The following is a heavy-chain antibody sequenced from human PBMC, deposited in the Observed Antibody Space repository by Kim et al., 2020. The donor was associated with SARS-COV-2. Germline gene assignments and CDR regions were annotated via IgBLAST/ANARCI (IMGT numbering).Heavy chain of an antibody. D-gene: IGHD3-10*01. CDR1: GFTFSSYA. V-gene: IGHV3-23*01. Sequence: GGSLRLSCAASGFTFSSYAMSWVRQAPGKGLEWVSAISGSGGSTYYADSVKGRFTISRDNSKNTLYLQMNSLRAEDTAVYYCAKMADYYGSGSPWFDPWGQGTLVTVSS. CDR2: ISGSGGST. J-gene: IGHJ5*02. CDR3: AKMADYYGSGSPWFDP.